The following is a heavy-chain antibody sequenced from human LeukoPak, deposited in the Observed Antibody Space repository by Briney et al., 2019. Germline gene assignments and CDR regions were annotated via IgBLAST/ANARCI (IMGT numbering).Heavy chain of an antibody. J-gene: IGHJ4*02. V-gene: IGHV4-39*01. CDR3: ARLSSRDSEFDY. CDR1: GGSISSNGYY. D-gene: IGHD2-15*01. CDR2: VYYSGNT. Sequence: SETLSLTCTVSGGSISSNGYYWGWIRQPPGKGLEWIGSVYYSGNTYYKPSLRSRVTISVDTSKNRFSLRLSSVTATDTAVYYCARLSSRDSEFDYWGQGTLVTVSS.